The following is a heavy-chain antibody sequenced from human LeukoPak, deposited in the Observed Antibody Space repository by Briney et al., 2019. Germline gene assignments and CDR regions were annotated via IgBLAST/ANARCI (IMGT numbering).Heavy chain of an antibody. Sequence: SVKVSCKASGGTFSSYAISRVRQAPGQGLEWMGGIIPIFGTANYAQKFQGRVTITTDESTSTAYMELSSLRSEDTAVYYCASAITYYYDSSGYYLLDYWGQGTLVTVSS. D-gene: IGHD3-22*01. CDR1: GGTFSSYA. J-gene: IGHJ4*02. V-gene: IGHV1-69*05. CDR3: ASAITYYYDSSGYYLLDY. CDR2: IIPIFGTA.